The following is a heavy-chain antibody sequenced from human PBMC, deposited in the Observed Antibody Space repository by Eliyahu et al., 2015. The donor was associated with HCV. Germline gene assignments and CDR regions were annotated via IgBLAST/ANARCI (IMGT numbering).Heavy chain of an antibody. D-gene: IGHD4/OR15-4a*01. CDR3: VKRFGAGGHFDY. Sequence: EVQLLESGGGXVQPGGSLRVXCAASXFTFXXYAXSWVRXAPGKGLEWVSGISISVDSTYYADSVKGRFTISRDNSKNTLYLQMNSLRPEDTAVYYCVKRFGAGGHFDYWGQGTLVTVSS. CDR1: XFTFXXYA. J-gene: IGHJ4*02. CDR2: ISISVDST. V-gene: IGHV3-23*01.